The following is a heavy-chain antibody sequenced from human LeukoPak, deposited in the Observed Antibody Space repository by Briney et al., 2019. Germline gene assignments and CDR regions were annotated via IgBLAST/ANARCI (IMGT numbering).Heavy chain of an antibody. CDR2: ISSSSSTI. V-gene: IGHV3-48*01. Sequence: PGGSLRLSCAASGFTFSSYSMNWVRQAPGKGLEWVSYISSSSSTIYYADSVKGRFTISRDNAKNSLYLQMNSLRAEDTAVYYCASVYSYGRNRYYYYMDVWGKGTTVTVSS. CDR1: GFTFSSYS. D-gene: IGHD5-18*01. J-gene: IGHJ6*03. CDR3: ASVYSYGRNRYYYYMDV.